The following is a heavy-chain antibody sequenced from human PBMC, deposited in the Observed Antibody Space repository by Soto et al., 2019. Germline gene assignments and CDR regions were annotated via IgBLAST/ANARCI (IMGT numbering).Heavy chain of an antibody. CDR2: INHSGST. CDR3: ARAGDSSGPVALGY. J-gene: IGHJ4*02. CDR1: GGSFSGYY. Sequence: SETLSLTCAVYGGSFSGYYWSWIRQPPGKGLEWIGEINHSGSTNYNPSLKSRVTISVDTSKNQFSLKQSSVTAADTAVYYCARAGDSSGPVALGYWGQGTLVTVSS. D-gene: IGHD6-19*01. V-gene: IGHV4-34*01.